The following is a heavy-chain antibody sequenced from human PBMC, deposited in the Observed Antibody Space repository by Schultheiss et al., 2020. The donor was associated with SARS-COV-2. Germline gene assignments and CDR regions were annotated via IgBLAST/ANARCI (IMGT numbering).Heavy chain of an antibody. J-gene: IGHJ4*02. CDR2: FYTIGSP. D-gene: IGHD1-14*01. Sequence: SETLSLTCTVSGVSISSGSYYWSWIRQPAGKGLEWIGRFYTIGSPNYNPSLKSRVTISADTSKNQFSLKLNSVTAADTAVYYCAGEPRSQYHFDHWGQGALVTVSS. CDR3: AGEPRSQYHFDH. CDR1: GVSISSGSYY. V-gene: IGHV4-61*02.